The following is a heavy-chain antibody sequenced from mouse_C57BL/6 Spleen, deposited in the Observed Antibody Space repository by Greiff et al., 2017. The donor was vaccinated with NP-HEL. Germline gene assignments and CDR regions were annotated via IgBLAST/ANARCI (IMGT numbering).Heavy chain of an antibody. CDR3: ARGDYSNLYYFDY. Sequence: VRLQQPGAELVKPGASVKLSCKASGYTFTSYWMHWVKQRPGQGLEWIGMIHPNSGSTNYNEKFKSKATLTVDKSSSTAYMQLSSLTSEDSAVYYCARGDYSNLYYFDYWGQGTTLTVSS. CDR1: GYTFTSYW. V-gene: IGHV1-64*01. J-gene: IGHJ2*01. D-gene: IGHD2-5*01. CDR2: IHPNSGST.